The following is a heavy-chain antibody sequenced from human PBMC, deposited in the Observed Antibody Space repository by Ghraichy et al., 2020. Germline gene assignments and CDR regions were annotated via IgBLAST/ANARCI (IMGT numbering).Heavy chain of an antibody. CDR2: ISCSSGYI. D-gene: IGHD3-3*01. V-gene: IGHV3-21*01. CDR3: ARDCHVGVVMTACMDV. J-gene: IGHJ6*04. CDR1: GFTFNSYS. Sequence: GGFLRLSCAASGFTFNSYSMNWVRQAPGKGLEWVSSISCSSGYIYYADSVKGRFTISRDNAKNSLYLQMNSLRAEDTAVYYCARDCHVGVVMTACMDVWGKGTTFTVSS.